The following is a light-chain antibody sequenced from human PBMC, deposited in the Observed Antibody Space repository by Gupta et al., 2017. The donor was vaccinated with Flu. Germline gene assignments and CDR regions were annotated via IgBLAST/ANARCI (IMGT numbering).Light chain of an antibody. V-gene: IGKV1-9*01. CDR3: QQLNSYLSWT. J-gene: IGKJ1*01. CDR1: QGISSY. CDR2: AAS. Sequence: DIQLNQSPSFLSASVGDRVTITCRASQGISSYLAWYQQKPGKAPKLLIYAASTLQSGVPSRFSGSGSGTEFTLTISSLQPEDFATYYCQQLNSYLSWTFGQGTKVEIK.